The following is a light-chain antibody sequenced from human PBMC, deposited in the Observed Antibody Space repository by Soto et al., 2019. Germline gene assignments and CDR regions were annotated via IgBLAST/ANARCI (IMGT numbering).Light chain of an antibody. J-gene: IGKJ1*01. CDR1: QNIGSW. V-gene: IGKV1-5*01. Sequence: DIQMTQFPSTLSASVGDRVTITCRASQNIGSWLAWYQQKPGKAPKVLIYDVSNLETGVPSRFSGSGSGTEFTLTISSLQPDEFATYYCQQYNTYWTFGQGTKVEIK. CDR2: DVS. CDR3: QQYNTYWT.